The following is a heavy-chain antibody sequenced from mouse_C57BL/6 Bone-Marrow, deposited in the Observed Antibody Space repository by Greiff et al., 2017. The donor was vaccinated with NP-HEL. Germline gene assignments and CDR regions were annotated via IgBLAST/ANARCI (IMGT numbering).Heavy chain of an antibody. CDR3: AGGGYYSNYVDY. Sequence: VQLQQSGPELVKPGASVKISCKASGYTFTDYYMNWVKQSHGKSLEWIGDINPNNGGTSYNQKFKGKATLTVDKSSSTAYMELRSLTSEDSAVYYCAGGGYYSNYVDYWGQGTTLTVSS. V-gene: IGHV1-26*01. J-gene: IGHJ2*01. D-gene: IGHD2-5*01. CDR1: GYTFTDYY. CDR2: INPNNGGT.